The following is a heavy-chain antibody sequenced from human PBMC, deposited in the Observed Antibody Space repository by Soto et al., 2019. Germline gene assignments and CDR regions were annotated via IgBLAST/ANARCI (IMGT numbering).Heavy chain of an antibody. CDR2: ILNSGSP. V-gene: IGHV4-30-4*01. CDR1: GASIYNGGYF. J-gene: IGHJ4*02. D-gene: IGHD1-1*01. CDR3: ARGSTTEQVDS. Sequence: QVQLQESGPGLVRPSQTLSLTCSVSGASIYNGGYFWSWIRQSPGKGLEWIGHILNSGSPYNNPSLESRVTISADTSMDQFSLALTSVTAADTAMYYCARGSTTEQVDSWGQGILVTVSS.